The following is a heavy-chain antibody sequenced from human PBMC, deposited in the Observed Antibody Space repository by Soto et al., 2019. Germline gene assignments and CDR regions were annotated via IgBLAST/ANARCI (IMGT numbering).Heavy chain of an antibody. Sequence: TLSLTCTVSGGSISSGGYYWSWIRQHPGKGLEWIGYIYYSGSTYYNPSLKSRVTISVDTSKNQFSLKLSSVTAADTAVYYCAKESGPRKPFDFWGQGTLVTVSS. D-gene: IGHD3-10*01. CDR2: IYYSGST. J-gene: IGHJ4*01. V-gene: IGHV4-31*03. CDR1: GGSISSGGYY. CDR3: AKESGPRKPFDF.